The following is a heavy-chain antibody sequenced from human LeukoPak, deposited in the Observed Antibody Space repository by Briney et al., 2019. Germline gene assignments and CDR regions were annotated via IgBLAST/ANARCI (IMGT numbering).Heavy chain of an antibody. CDR1: GGSISSSDYY. CDR2: IYYSGST. D-gene: IGHD3-3*01. J-gene: IGHJ4*02. Sequence: SETLSLTCTVSGGSISSSDYYWGWIRQPPGKGLEWIGSIYYSGSTYYNPSLKSRVTISVDTSKNQFSLKLSSVTAADTAVYYCAGVTIFGVVIMSLFDYWGQGTLVTVSS. CDR3: AGVTIFGVVIMSLFDY. V-gene: IGHV4-39*01.